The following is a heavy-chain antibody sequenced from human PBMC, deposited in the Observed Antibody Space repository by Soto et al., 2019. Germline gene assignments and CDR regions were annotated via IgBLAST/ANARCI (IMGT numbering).Heavy chain of an antibody. V-gene: IGHV2-70*04. CDR3: AKTGTDGSWFDP. D-gene: IGHD1-1*01. CDR1: GFSLSTNGMR. CDR2: IDWDDDK. Sequence: SGPTLVNPTQTLTLTCTFSGFSLSTNGMRVSWIRQPPGKALEWLARIDWDDDKFYRTSLTTRLTISKDTSKNQVVLTMTNMDPVDTATYYCAKTGTDGSWFDPWGQGTLVTAPQ. J-gene: IGHJ5*02.